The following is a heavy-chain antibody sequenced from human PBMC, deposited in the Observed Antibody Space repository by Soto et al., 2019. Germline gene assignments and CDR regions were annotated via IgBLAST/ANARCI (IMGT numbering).Heavy chain of an antibody. D-gene: IGHD2-2*01. Sequence: GGSLRLSCAASGLTFSSYGMHWVRQAPGKGLEWVAVIWYDGSNKYYADSVKGRFTISRDNSKNTLYLQMNSLRAEDTAVYYCARDYCSSTSCYDYWGQGTLVTVSS. V-gene: IGHV3-33*01. CDR2: IWYDGSNK. CDR1: GLTFSSYG. J-gene: IGHJ4*02. CDR3: ARDYCSSTSCYDY.